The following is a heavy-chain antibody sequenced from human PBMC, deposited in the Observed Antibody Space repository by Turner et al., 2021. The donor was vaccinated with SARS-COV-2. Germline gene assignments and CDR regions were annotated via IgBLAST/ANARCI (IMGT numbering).Heavy chain of an antibody. CDR2: INHSSST. CDR3: ARDQPSDF. J-gene: IGHJ4*02. Sequence: QVQLQQWGAGLLKPSETLSLTCAVYGGSFSGYFWSWIRQPPGKGLEWIGEINHSSSTNYNPSLMSRVTISVDTSKNQFSLKLSSVTAADTAVYYCARDQPSDFWGQGTLVTVSS. V-gene: IGHV4-34*01. CDR1: GGSFSGYF.